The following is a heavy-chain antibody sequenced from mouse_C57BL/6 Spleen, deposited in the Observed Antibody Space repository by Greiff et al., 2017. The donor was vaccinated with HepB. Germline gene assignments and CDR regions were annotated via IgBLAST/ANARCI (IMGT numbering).Heavy chain of an antibody. V-gene: IGHV1-64*01. CDR3: ARRTTVVAGAMDY. CDR1: GYTFTSYW. D-gene: IGHD1-1*01. CDR2: IHPNSGST. J-gene: IGHJ4*01. Sequence: VQLQQPGAELVKPGASVKLSCKASGYTFTSYWMHWVKQRPGQGLEWIGMIHPNSGSTNYNEKFKSKATLTVDKSSSTAYMQLSSLTSEDSAVYYCARRTTVVAGAMDYWGQGTSVTVSS.